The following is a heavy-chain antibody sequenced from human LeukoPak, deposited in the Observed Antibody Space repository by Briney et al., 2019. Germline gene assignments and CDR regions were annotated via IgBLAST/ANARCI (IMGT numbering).Heavy chain of an antibody. V-gene: IGHV4-38-2*02. CDR3: TREVRSAWASFDP. J-gene: IGHJ5*02. D-gene: IGHD1-26*01. CDR2: IHYSARI. Sequence: SETLSLTCTVSGYSISSGYYWGWIRQPPGQGLEWIGSIHYSARIYYNPSLKSRLTISPDTSKNQFSLKLTSVTAADTAVYYCTREVRSAWASFDPWGQGTLVIVSS. CDR1: GYSISSGYY.